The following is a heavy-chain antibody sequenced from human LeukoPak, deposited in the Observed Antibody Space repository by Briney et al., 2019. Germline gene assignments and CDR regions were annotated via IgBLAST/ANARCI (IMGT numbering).Heavy chain of an antibody. D-gene: IGHD3-3*01. CDR1: GCSFTSYW. Sequence: GGALKISFKGSGCSFTSYWIGWVRQMPGKGVEWMGIIYPGDSDTRYSPSFQGQVTISADKSISTAYLQWSSLKASDTPMYYCARSGEGIFAVVSYYFHYWGQGTLVTVSS. J-gene: IGHJ4*02. CDR3: ARSGEGIFAVVSYYFHY. CDR2: IYPGDSDT. V-gene: IGHV5-51*01.